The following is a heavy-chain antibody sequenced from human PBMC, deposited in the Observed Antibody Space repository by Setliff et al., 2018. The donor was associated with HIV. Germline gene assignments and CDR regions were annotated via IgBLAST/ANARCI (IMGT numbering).Heavy chain of an antibody. J-gene: IGHJ4*02. D-gene: IGHD6-6*01. CDR3: ATRPRIAARPFDY. CDR1: GVSVGSGDYY. V-gene: IGHV4-31*03. Sequence: SETLSLTCSVSGVSVGSGDYYWHWIRQHPEKALEWIGYILHSGDTYYNPSLKSRISMSVDTSKNQFSLELTSLTAADTAVYYCATRPRIAARPFDYWGQGMLVTSPQ. CDR2: ILHSGDT.